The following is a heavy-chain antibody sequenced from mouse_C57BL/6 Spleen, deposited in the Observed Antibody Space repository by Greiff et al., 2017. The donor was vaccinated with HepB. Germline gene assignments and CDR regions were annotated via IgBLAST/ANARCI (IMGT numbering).Heavy chain of an antibody. CDR2: IYPRIGNT. J-gene: IGHJ3*01. CDR3: ARWDDGSEFAY. V-gene: IGHV1-81*01. Sequence: QVQLQQSGAELARPGASVKLSCKASGYTFTSYGISWVKQRTGQGLEWIGEIYPRIGNTYYNEKFKGKATLTADKYSSTAYMELRSLTSEESAVYFCARWDDGSEFAYWGQGTLVTVSA. CDR1: GYTFTSYG. D-gene: IGHD2-3*01.